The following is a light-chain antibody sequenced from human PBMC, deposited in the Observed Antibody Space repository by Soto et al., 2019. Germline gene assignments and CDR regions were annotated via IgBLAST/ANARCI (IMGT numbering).Light chain of an antibody. CDR1: SSNVGSYNL. CDR2: EVT. CDR3: CSYAGNSTHV. V-gene: IGLV2-23*02. Sequence: QSVVPQPASVSGSPVQSITISCTGASSNVGSYNLVSWYQQHPGKAPKVMIYEVTKRPSGVSNRFSGSKSGNTASLTISGLQAEDEADYYCCSYAGNSTHVFASGTKVTVL. J-gene: IGLJ1*01.